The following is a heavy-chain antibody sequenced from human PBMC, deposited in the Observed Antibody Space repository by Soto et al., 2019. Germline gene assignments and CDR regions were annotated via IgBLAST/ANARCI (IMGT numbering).Heavy chain of an antibody. CDR2: IIPIFGTA. J-gene: IGHJ6*02. V-gene: IGHV1-69*13. D-gene: IGHD6-19*01. CDR1: GGTFSSYA. CDR3: ARDFGLIAVAGTKDYYYYGMDV. Sequence: SVKVSCKASGGTFSSYAISWVRQAPGQGLEWMGGIIPIFGTANYAQKFQGRVTITADESTSTAYMELSSLRSEDTAVYYCARDFGLIAVAGTKDYYYYGMDVWGQGTLVTVSS.